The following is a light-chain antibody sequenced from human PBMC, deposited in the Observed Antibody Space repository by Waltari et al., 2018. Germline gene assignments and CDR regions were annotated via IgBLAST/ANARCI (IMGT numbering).Light chain of an antibody. CDR3: QQRLTWPLT. Sequence: EIVLTQSPATLSLSPGERATLSCRASETVFNYVAWYQQRPGQAPRLLIYDASNGATGIPARFSGSGSGTDFALIISSLEPEDSALYYCQQRLTWPLTFGGGTKVEIK. CDR2: DAS. J-gene: IGKJ4*01. CDR1: ETVFNY. V-gene: IGKV3-11*01.